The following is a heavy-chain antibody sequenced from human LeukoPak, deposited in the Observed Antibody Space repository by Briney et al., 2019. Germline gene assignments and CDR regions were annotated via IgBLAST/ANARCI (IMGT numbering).Heavy chain of an antibody. J-gene: IGHJ4*02. CDR2: IYTSGST. V-gene: IGHV4-4*09. CDR1: GGFISSYY. D-gene: IGHD3-22*01. CDR3: ARHYDSSGNTFDY. Sequence: PSETLSLTCTVSGGFISSYYWSWIRQPPGKGLEWIGYIYTSGSTNYNPSLKSRVTISVDTSKNQFSLKLSSVTAAETAVYYCARHYDSSGNTFDYWGQGTLVTVSS.